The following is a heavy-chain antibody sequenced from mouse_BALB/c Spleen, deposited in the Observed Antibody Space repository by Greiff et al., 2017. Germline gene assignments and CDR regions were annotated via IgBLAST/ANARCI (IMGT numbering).Heavy chain of an antibody. CDR1: GFSLTDYG. D-gene: IGHD1-1*01. J-gene: IGHJ1*01. CDR3: AKHPYYYGSSDWYFDV. CDR2: IWGGGST. V-gene: IGHV2-6-5*01. Sequence: VHLVESGPGLVAPSQSLSITCTVSGFSLTDYGVSWIRQPPGKGLEWLGVIWGGGSTYYNSALKSRLCISKDNSKSQVFLKMNSLQTDDTAMYYCAKHPYYYGSSDWYFDVWGAGTTVTVSS.